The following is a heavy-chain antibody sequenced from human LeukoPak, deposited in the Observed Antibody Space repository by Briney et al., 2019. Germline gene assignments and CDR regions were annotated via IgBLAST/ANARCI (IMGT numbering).Heavy chain of an antibody. V-gene: IGHV4-39*01. CDR1: GGSISSSSYY. CDR3: ARAIAAAGQYYFDF. J-gene: IGHJ4*02. CDR2: IYYSGST. Sequence: SETLSLTCTVSGGSISSSSYYWGWIRQPPGKGLEWIGSIYYSGSTYYNPSLKSRVTISVDTSKNQFSLKLSSVTAADTAVCYCARAIAAAGQYYFDFWGQGTLVTVSS. D-gene: IGHD6-13*01.